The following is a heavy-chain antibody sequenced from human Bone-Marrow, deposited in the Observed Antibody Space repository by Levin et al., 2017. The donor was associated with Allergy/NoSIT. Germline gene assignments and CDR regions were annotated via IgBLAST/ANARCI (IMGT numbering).Heavy chain of an antibody. Sequence: SQTLSLPCTVSCGSISTYYWSWIRQPPGKGLEWIGYVYYSGSTNYNPSLKSRVTMSVDTSKNHFSLTLSSVTAADTALYYCARHAGPIHLWLMDYWGQGTLVTVSS. D-gene: IGHD5-18*01. CDR3: ARHAGPIHLWLMDY. V-gene: IGHV4-59*08. CDR2: VYYSGST. CDR1: CGSISTYY. J-gene: IGHJ4*02.